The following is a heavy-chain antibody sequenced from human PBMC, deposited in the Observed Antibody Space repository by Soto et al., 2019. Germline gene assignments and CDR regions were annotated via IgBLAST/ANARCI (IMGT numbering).Heavy chain of an antibody. V-gene: IGHV1-3*01. CDR1: GYTLTIYA. Sequence: QVQLVQSGAEVEKPGASVKVSCMASGYTLTIYAMHWVRQAPGQRLEWMGWINAGNGDTKYSQKFQGRVTISRDTSERTVYMELSSLRSEDTAVYYCARDCTYCGGDTGLDALDIWGQGTMVTVSS. D-gene: IGHD2-21*01. J-gene: IGHJ3*02. CDR2: INAGNGDT. CDR3: ARDCTYCGGDTGLDALDI.